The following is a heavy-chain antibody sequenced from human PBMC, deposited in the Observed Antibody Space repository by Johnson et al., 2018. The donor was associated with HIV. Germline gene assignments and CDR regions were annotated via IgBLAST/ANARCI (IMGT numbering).Heavy chain of an antibody. Sequence: VLLVESGGGLVQPGGSLRLSCAVSGFSFSNYWMEWVRQAPGKGLEWVSYISSSGSIIHYADSVKGRFTISRDNAKNSLYLQMNSLRAEDTAVYYCAISGTGPDAFDIWGQGTMVTVSS. CDR2: ISSSGSII. CDR3: AISGTGPDAFDI. J-gene: IGHJ3*02. CDR1: GFSFSNYW. V-gene: IGHV3-48*04.